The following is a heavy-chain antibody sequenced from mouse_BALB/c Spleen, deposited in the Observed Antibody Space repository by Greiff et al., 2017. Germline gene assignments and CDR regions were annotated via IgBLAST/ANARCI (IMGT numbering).Heavy chain of an antibody. D-gene: IGHD2-14*01. CDR3: ARNYRYIFAY. CDR2: ISSGGGST. Sequence: EVKLMESGGGLVKPGGSLKLSCAASGFAFSSYDMSWVRQTPEKRLEWVAYISSGGGSTYYPDTVKGRFTISRDNAKNTLYLQMSSLKSEDTAMYYCARNYRYIFAYWGQGTLVTVSA. V-gene: IGHV5-12-1*01. J-gene: IGHJ3*01. CDR1: GFAFSSYD.